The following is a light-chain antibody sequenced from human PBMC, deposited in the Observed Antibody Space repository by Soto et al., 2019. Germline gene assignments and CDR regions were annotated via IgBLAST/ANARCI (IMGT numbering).Light chain of an antibody. CDR3: QQYNSYSWT. Sequence: EIVLTQSPATLSLSPGERAALSCRASQSVSRNFLAWYQQKPGQAPRLLIYGASNRATGIPDRFSGSGSGTDFTLTISSLQPDDFATYYCQQYNSYSWTFGQGTKVDIK. CDR1: QSVSRNF. V-gene: IGKV3-20*01. CDR2: GAS. J-gene: IGKJ1*01.